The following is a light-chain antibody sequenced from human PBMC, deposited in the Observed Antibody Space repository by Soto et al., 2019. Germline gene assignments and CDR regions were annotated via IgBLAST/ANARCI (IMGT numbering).Light chain of an antibody. Sequence: EIVMTQSPATRSVSPGERATLSCRASQTLGNKLAWYQPKPAQAPRLLIYGASTRATGIPARFSGSGSGTEFTLTINSLQSEDFAIYYCQQHNAWPLTFGPGTKVDLK. CDR3: QQHNAWPLT. CDR2: GAS. V-gene: IGKV3D-15*01. CDR1: QTLGNK. J-gene: IGKJ3*01.